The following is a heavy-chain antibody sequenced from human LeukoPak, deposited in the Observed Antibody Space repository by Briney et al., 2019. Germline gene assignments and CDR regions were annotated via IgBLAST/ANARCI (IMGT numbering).Heavy chain of an antibody. Sequence: TGGSLRLSCAGSGFTFSSYAMSWVRQAPGKGLEWVSAISGSGGSTYYADSVRGRFTISRDNSKNTLYLQMNSLRAEDTAVYYCAKDGYDSSGYYTTPFDYWGQGTLVTVSS. D-gene: IGHD3-22*01. CDR2: ISGSGGST. CDR1: GFTFSSYA. V-gene: IGHV3-23*01. J-gene: IGHJ4*02. CDR3: AKDGYDSSGYYTTPFDY.